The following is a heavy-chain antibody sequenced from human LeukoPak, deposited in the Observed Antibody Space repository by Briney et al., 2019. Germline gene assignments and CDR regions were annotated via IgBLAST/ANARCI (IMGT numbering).Heavy chain of an antibody. CDR3: AKSDYYDSSGHPSSFDY. Sequence: GGSLRLSCAASGFTFSSYSMNWVRQAPGKGLEWVSSISSSSSYIYYADSVKGRFTISRDNAKNSLYLQMNSLRAEDTAIYYCAKSDYYDSSGHPSSFDYWGQGTLVTVSS. CDR2: ISSSSSYI. D-gene: IGHD3-22*01. V-gene: IGHV3-21*04. J-gene: IGHJ4*02. CDR1: GFTFSSYS.